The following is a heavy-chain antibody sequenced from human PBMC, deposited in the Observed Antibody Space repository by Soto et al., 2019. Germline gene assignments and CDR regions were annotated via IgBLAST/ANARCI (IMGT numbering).Heavy chain of an antibody. J-gene: IGHJ4*02. CDR2: ISYDGSNK. CDR3: AKDNYYDSSGYDY. V-gene: IGHV3-30*18. D-gene: IGHD3-22*01. CDR1: GFTFSSYG. Sequence: GGSLRLSCAASGFTFSSYGMHWVRQAPGKGLEWVAVISYDGSNKYYADSVKGRFTISRDNSKNTLYPQMNSLRAEDTAVYYCAKDNYYDSSGYDYWGQGTLVTVSS.